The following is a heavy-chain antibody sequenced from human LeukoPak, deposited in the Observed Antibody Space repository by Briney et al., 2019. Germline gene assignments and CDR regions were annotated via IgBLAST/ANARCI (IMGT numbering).Heavy chain of an antibody. CDR1: GFIFSDFY. CDR2: ISTTGTTV. J-gene: IGHJ4*02. Sequence: GGSLRLSCAASGFIFSDFYMSWLRQTPGKGLEWVSYISTTGTTVDYADSVKGRFTISRDNAKGSLYLQMNNLGADDTAVYYCAKGHTYGMIWGQGTLVTVSS. D-gene: IGHD2-8*01. V-gene: IGHV3-11*01. CDR3: AKGHTYGMI.